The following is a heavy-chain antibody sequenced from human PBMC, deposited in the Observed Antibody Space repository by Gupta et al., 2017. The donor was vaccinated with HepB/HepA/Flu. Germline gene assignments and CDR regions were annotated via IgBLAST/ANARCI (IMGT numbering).Heavy chain of an antibody. Sequence: QVQLVESGGGVVQPGRSLRLSCAASGFTFSSYGMHWVRQAPGKGLEWVAVIWYDGSNKYYADSVKGRFTISRDNSKNTLYLQMNSLRAEDTAVYYCARDASSSSSIYYYYGMDVWGQGTTVTVSS. CDR3: ARDASSSSSIYYYYGMDV. J-gene: IGHJ6*02. CDR2: IWYDGSNK. CDR1: GFTFSSYG. D-gene: IGHD6-6*01. V-gene: IGHV3-33*01.